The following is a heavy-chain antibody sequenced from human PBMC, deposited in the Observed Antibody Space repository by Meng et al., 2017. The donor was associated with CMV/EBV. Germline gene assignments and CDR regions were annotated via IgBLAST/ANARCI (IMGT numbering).Heavy chain of an antibody. CDR1: GFTFSSYS. D-gene: IGHD3-3*01. V-gene: IGHV3-21*01. CDR3: ASEPDYAFWSGYYPFDY. Sequence: GESLKISCAASGFTFSSYSMNWVRQAPGKGLEWVSSISSSSSYIYYADSVKGRFTISRDNAKNSLYLQMNSLRAEDTAVYYCASEPDYAFWSGYYPFDYWGQGTLVTVSS. CDR2: ISSSSSYI. J-gene: IGHJ4*02.